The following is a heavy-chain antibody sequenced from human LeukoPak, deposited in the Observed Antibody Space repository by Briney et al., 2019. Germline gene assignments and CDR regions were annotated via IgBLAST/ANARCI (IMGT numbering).Heavy chain of an antibody. V-gene: IGHV4-59*11. CDR3: TGYSGYDSPYYYYYMDV. J-gene: IGHJ6*03. CDR2: IDYSGST. CDR1: GASISRHY. Sequence: MTSETLSLTCPVSGASISRHYWSWIRQPPGKGLEWLGYIDYSGSTNYNPSLKSRVTISVDTSKNQFSLKLSSVTPADTAVYYCTGYSGYDSPYYYYYMDVWGKGTTVTVSS. D-gene: IGHD5-12*01.